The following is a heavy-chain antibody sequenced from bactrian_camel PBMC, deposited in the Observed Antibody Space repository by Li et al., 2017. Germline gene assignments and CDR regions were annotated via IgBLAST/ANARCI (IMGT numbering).Heavy chain of an antibody. V-gene: IGHV3S40*01. CDR1: GYTYGTGIYS. J-gene: IGHJ4*01. CDR3: ASTALCTIWYSRYEYAY. CDR2: IYTYGGVALDT. D-gene: IGHD6*01. Sequence: DVQLVESGGGSVQAGGSLRLSCVASGYTYGTGIYSMGWFRQTPGKDREGVAAIYTYGGVALDTYYADSVKGRFDISRDNAKSTVYLQMNSLKPEDTAIYYCASTALCTIWYSRYEYAYWGQGTQVTVS.